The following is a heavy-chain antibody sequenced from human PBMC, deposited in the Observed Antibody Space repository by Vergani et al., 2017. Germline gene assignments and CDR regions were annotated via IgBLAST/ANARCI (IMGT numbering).Heavy chain of an antibody. D-gene: IGHD3-16*01. CDR3: AVRQRVNVLGGESVTKRTFDY. CDR1: GESFSSFY. V-gene: IGHV4-34*02. CDR2: INNDGHT. Sequence: QVQLQQWGAGVVKPSGTLSLTCAVFGESFSSFYWSWIRQPPGKGLEWIGEINNDGHTNYNPSLESRVTVSRDTAKKQFSLNLMSVTAADTAVYYCAVRQRVNVLGGESVTKRTFDYWSQGSLVTVSS. J-gene: IGHJ4*02.